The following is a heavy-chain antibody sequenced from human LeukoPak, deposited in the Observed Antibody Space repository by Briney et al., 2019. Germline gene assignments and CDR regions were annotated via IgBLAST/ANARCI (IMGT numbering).Heavy chain of an antibody. CDR1: GGSFSGYY. V-gene: IGHV4-34*01. J-gene: IGHJ4*02. CDR3: ARGPYYYGSGSYHH. D-gene: IGHD3-10*01. Sequence: SETLSLTCAVYGGSFSGYYWSWIRQPPGKGLEWIGEINHSGSTNYNPSLKSRVTISVDTSKNQFSLKLSSVTAADTAVYYRARGPYYYGSGSYHHWGQGTLVTVSS. CDR2: INHSGST.